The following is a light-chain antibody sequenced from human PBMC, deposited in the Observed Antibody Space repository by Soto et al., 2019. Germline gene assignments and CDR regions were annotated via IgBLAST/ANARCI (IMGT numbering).Light chain of an antibody. Sequence: DLQMTQSPSSLSASVGDRVTITCRTSQSVSNYLNWYQQKSAKAPKLLIYATSTLQTGVPSRFSGSGSGTDFTLTISSLQPEDFATYYCQQSYSSPRTFGQGTKVEIK. J-gene: IGKJ1*01. V-gene: IGKV1-39*01. CDR2: ATS. CDR3: QQSYSSPRT. CDR1: QSVSNY.